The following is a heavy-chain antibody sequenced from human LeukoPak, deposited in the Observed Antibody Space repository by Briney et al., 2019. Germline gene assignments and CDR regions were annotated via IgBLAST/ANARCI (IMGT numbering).Heavy chain of an antibody. CDR3: ARDFYAGWLFEYFQH. J-gene: IGHJ1*01. Sequence: ASVKVSCKASGYTFTGYYMHWVRQAPGQGPEWMGRINPNSGGTNYAQKFQGRVTMTRDTSISTAYMELSRLRSDDTAVYYCARDFYAGWLFEYFQHWGQGTLVTVSS. CDR1: GYTFTGYY. V-gene: IGHV1-2*06. D-gene: IGHD3-22*01. CDR2: INPNSGGT.